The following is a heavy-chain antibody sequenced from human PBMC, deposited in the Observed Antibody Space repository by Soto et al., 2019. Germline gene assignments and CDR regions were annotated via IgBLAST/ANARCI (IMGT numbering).Heavy chain of an antibody. V-gene: IGHV3-33*01. CDR2: IWFDGTRE. J-gene: IGHJ3*02. CDR1: GFSLTNYG. Sequence: QVQLVASGGGVVQPGMSLRLSCEVSGFSLTNYGTHWVRQAPGKGLEGVALIWFDGTRENHADSVEGRFTICRDISRNTLYLQMSSLRVEDTAVYYCARDLSVGGLDGSHIGGEGTMVTVSS. D-gene: IGHD1-26*01. CDR3: ARDLSVGGLDGSHI.